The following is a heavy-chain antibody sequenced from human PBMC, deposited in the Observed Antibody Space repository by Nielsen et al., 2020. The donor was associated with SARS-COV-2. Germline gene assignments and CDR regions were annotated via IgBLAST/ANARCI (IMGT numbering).Heavy chain of an antibody. J-gene: IGHJ6*03. V-gene: IGHV4-34*01. D-gene: IGHD1-1*01. CDR2: INDRGNT. Sequence: SETLSLTCAVYGGSFSGYYWNWIRQLPGMGLQWIGEINDRGNTDYNPSLKSRVTLSVDRAKNQFSLRLTSVTAADSGLYFCARGKKSNSGTFLNFYYYYYMDVWGRGTTVSVSS. CDR3: ARGKKSNSGTFLNFYYYYYMDV. CDR1: GGSFSGYY.